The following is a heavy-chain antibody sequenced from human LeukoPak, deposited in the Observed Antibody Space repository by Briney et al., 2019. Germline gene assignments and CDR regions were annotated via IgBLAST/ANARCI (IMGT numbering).Heavy chain of an antibody. CDR1: GFTFSSYS. CDR2: IRSKANSYAT. J-gene: IGHJ4*02. CDR3: TRHGSPPY. Sequence: GGSLRLXCAASGFTFSSYSMNWVRQAPGKELEWVGRIRSKANSYATAYAASVKGRFTISRDDSKNTAYLQMNSLKTEDTAVYYCTRHGSPPYWGQGTLVTVSS. V-gene: IGHV3-73*01. D-gene: IGHD2-15*01.